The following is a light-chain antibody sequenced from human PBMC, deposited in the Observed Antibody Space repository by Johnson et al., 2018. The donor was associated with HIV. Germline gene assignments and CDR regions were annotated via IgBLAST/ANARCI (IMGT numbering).Light chain of an antibody. CDR1: SSNIGNNY. CDR2: ENN. CDR3: GTWDSALSIYV. V-gene: IGLV1-51*02. J-gene: IGLJ1*01. Sequence: QSILTQPPSVSAAPGQKVTISCSGSSSNIGNNYVSWYQQFPGTAPKLLIYENNKRPSGIPERFSGSKSGTSATLGITGLQTGAEADYYCGTWDSALSIYVFGIGTKVTVL.